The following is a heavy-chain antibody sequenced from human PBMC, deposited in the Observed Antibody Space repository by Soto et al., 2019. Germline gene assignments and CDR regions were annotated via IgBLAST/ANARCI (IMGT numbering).Heavy chain of an antibody. J-gene: IGHJ3*02. Sequence: GGSLRLSCAASGFTFRAYALHWVRQTPGKGLEWVAVISYDEVTKYYADSVKGRFTISRDNSKNTLYLQMNNLGTEDTAVYYCARDLSYYDSSGNVFDIWGQGTKVTV. CDR1: GFTFRAYA. CDR3: ARDLSYYDSSGNVFDI. D-gene: IGHD3-22*01. CDR2: ISYDEVTK. V-gene: IGHV3-30-3*01.